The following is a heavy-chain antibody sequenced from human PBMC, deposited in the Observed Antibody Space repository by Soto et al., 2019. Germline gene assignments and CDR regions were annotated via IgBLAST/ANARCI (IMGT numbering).Heavy chain of an antibody. Sequence: QVKLVQSGAEVKKPGASVKVSCKASGYTFTNYDIHWVRQATGQGLEWMGWMNPDSGNTGQSKQFQGRVTMTRDTSISTAYMEMSSLRSEDTAVYYCARGRFRRTWFDPWGQGTLVTGSS. CDR3: ARGRFRRTWFDP. D-gene: IGHD3-16*01. J-gene: IGHJ5*02. CDR2: MNPDSGNT. CDR1: GYTFTNYD. V-gene: IGHV1-8*01.